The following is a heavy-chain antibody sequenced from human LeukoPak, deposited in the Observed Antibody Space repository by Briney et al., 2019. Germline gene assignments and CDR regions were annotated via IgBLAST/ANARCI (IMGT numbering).Heavy chain of an antibody. CDR3: ARHLGYCSSTSCYADKVDY. Sequence: PSETLSLTCTVSGGSISSSSYYWGWIRQPSGKGLEWIGSIYYSGSTYYNPSLKSRVTISVDTSKNQFSLKLSSVTAADTAVYYCARHLGYCSSTSCYADKVDYWGQGTLVTVSS. D-gene: IGHD2-2*01. CDR1: GGSISSSSYY. CDR2: IYYSGST. J-gene: IGHJ4*02. V-gene: IGHV4-39*01.